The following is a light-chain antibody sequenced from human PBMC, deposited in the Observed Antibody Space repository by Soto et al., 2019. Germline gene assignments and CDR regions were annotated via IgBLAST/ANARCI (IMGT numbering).Light chain of an antibody. V-gene: IGKV3-20*01. CDR1: QSVSSNF. CDR2: GAS. CDR3: QQYDSSPKT. J-gene: IGKJ1*01. Sequence: EIVLTQSPGTLSLSPWERTTLSCRASQSVSSNFLDWYQQKPGQAPRLLIYGASSRATGIPDRFSGSGSGTDFTLTISRLEPEDFAVYYCQQYDSSPKTFGQGTKVDIK.